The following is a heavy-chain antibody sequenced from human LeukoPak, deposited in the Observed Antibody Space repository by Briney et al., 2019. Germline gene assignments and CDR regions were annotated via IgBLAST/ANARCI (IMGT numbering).Heavy chain of an antibody. CDR1: GYTFTGYY. CDR3: ARDTYSSSWYWYGLDV. CDR2: INTNTGNP. J-gene: IGHJ6*02. Sequence: ASVKVSCKASGYTFTGYYMHWVRQAPGQGLEWMGWINTNTGNPTYAQGFTGRFVFSLDTSVSTAYLQISSLKAEDTAVYYCARDTYSSSWYWYGLDVWGQGTTVTVSS. V-gene: IGHV7-4-1*02. D-gene: IGHD6-13*01.